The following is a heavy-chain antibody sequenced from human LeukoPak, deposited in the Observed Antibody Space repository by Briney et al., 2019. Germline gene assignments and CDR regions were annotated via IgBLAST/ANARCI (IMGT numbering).Heavy chain of an antibody. CDR3: ARKRGVGVDTNAFDI. CDR2: ISPDSVEK. J-gene: IGHJ3*02. CDR1: GYTFSDYY. Sequence: ASVKVSCKASGYTFSDYYMHWVRQAPAQGLEWMAWISPDSVEKKYAQKFQGRVTMTRDTSTSTAYMELSRLTSDDTAVYYCARKRGVGVDTNAFDIWGQGTMVTVSS. D-gene: IGHD3-3*01. V-gene: IGHV1-2*02.